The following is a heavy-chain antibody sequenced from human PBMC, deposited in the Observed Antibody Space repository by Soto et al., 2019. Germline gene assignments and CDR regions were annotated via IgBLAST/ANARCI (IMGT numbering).Heavy chain of an antibody. CDR1: GFTFSIYT. J-gene: IGHJ4*02. Sequence: PGGSLRLSCVVSGFTFSIYTMNWVRQAPGKGLEWVSSITSGGDYIYYADSVKGRFTISRDNAKSSLYLKMNTLRADDTAVYYCAKDQGSSWYEIDYWGQGTLVTVSS. CDR3: AKDQGSSWYEIDY. D-gene: IGHD6-13*01. V-gene: IGHV3-21*04. CDR2: ITSGGDYI.